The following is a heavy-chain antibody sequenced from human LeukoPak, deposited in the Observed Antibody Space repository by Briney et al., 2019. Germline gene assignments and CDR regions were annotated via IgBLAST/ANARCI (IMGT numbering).Heavy chain of an antibody. V-gene: IGHV4-31*03. CDR1: GGSISSGGYY. CDR3: ARATGSSGWYSFGFNY. D-gene: IGHD6-19*01. J-gene: IGHJ4*02. CDR2: MYYSGST. Sequence: ASETLSLTCTVSGGSISSGGYYWSWVRQHPGKGLEWIGYMYYSGSTYYNPSLKSRVTISIDTSKNQFSLKLSSVTAADTAVYYCARATGSSGWYSFGFNYWGQGTLVTVSS.